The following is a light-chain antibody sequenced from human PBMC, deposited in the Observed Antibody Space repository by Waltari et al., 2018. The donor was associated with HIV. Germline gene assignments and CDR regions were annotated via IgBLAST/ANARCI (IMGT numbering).Light chain of an antibody. CDR1: ELASQY. V-gene: IGLV3-25*03. J-gene: IGLJ2*01. Sequence: SYELSPAPSVSVSPGQTARIACPAAELASQYVHSYQMKAGQAPVLLVYQDNERALGITERISGSKSGTTGTLTITAVQAEDEADYYCQSAGSIGTSVVFGGGTKLTVL. CDR2: QDN. CDR3: QSAGSIGTSVV.